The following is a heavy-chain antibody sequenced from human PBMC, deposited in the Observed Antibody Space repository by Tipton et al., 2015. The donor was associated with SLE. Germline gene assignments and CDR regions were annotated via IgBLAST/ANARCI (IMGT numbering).Heavy chain of an antibody. CDR1: GGSISSGGYY. J-gene: IGHJ4*02. CDR3: ARDQGIWSPPMD. CDR2: IYYGGST. D-gene: IGHD2-15*01. Sequence: TLSLTCTVSGGSISSGGYYWSWIRQHPGKGLEWIGHIYYGGSTYYNPSLKSRVTIPVDTSKNQFSLKLSSVTAADTAVYYCARDQGIWSPPMDWGQGTLVTVSS. V-gene: IGHV4-31*03.